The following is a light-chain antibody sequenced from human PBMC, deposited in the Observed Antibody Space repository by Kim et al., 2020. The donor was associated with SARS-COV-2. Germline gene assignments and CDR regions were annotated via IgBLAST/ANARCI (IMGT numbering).Light chain of an antibody. CDR2: YDA. CDR1: NLGSRS. CDR3: QVWDSSGMV. J-gene: IGLJ2*01. V-gene: IGLV3-21*04. Sequence: YELTQPPSVSVAPGETARLTCGGKNLGSRSVHWYHQRPGQAPVLVIYYDADRPSGVPERFSGSNSGNTATLTISRVEAGDEADYYCQVWDSSGMVFGGGTQLTVL.